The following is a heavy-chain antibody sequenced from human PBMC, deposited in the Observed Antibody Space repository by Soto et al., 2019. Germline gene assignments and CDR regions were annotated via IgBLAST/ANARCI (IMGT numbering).Heavy chain of an antibody. Sequence: SVKVSCKASGGTFSSYTISWVRQAPGQGLEWMGRIIPILGIANYAQKFLGRVTITADKSTSTAYMELSSLRSEDTAVYYCAVRFLEWLTDNYYMDVWGKGTTVTVSS. CDR1: GGTFSSYT. J-gene: IGHJ6*03. CDR3: AVRFLEWLTDNYYMDV. D-gene: IGHD3-3*01. V-gene: IGHV1-69*02. CDR2: IIPILGIA.